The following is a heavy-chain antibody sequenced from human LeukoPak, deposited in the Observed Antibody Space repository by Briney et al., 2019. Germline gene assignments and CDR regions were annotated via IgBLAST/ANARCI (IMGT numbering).Heavy chain of an antibody. V-gene: IGHV1-46*01. D-gene: IGHD3-22*01. CDR3: ARDPPPHSSSYWGSYSYYYIDV. Sequence: ASVKVSCKASGYTFTSYYMHWVRQAPGQGLEWMGIINPSGGSTSYAQKFQGRVTMTRDTSTSTVYMELSSLRSDDTAVYYCARDPPPHSSSYWGSYSYYYIDVWGKGTTVTVSS. CDR1: GYTFTSYY. CDR2: INPSGGST. J-gene: IGHJ6*03.